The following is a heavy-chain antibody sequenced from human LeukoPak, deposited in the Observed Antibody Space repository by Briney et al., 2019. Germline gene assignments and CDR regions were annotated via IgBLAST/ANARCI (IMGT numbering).Heavy chain of an antibody. CDR1: GFTSTNYD. J-gene: IGHJ4*02. Sequence: PGGSLRHSCAAPGFTSTNYDMHWVRPTIGKGLERVSIIGFAGDTYYPGSVRGRFTISRENAKNSLYLQMNSMRVEDTALYFIARGADAAYDYWGQGTLVTASS. CDR3: ARGADAAYDY. V-gene: IGHV3-13*04. D-gene: IGHD1-26*01. CDR2: IGFAGDT.